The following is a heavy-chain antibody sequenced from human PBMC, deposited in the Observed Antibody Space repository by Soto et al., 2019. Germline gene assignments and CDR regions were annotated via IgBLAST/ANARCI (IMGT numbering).Heavy chain of an antibody. D-gene: IGHD6-19*01. V-gene: IGHV4-31*03. CDR1: GVSINSGVYY. CDR3: ASEEALAGTFWYFDL. Sequence: QVQLQESGPGLVKPSQTLSLTCTVSGVSINSGVYYWSWIRQHPGKGLEWIGYIYSSGSTYYNPSLKSRVTMSGDTSKNQFSLNLSSVTAADTAVYYCASEEALAGTFWYFDLWGRGTLVTVSS. CDR2: IYSSGST. J-gene: IGHJ2*01.